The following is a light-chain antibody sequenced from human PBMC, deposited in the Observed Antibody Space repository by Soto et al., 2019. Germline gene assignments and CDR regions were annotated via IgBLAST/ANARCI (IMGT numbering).Light chain of an antibody. CDR2: DAS. Sequence: IQRTQSPSTLSSSVGASVAITGRASQSISSCLAWYQQKPGQATKLLIYDASSLESGVPSRFSGSGSGTEFTLTISSLQPDDFATYYCQQYNSYSWTFGQGTKVDIK. V-gene: IGKV1-5*01. CDR3: QQYNSYSWT. CDR1: QSISSC. J-gene: IGKJ1*01.